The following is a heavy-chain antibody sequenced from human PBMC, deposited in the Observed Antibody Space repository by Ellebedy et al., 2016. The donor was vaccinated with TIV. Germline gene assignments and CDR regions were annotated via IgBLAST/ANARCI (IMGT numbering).Heavy chain of an antibody. V-gene: IGHV3-7*01. CDR3: ATDGSYGDYLSPTHAFVI. Sequence: GGSLRLSCAASRFSFSSYWMSWVRQAPGEGLEWVANINQDGGDKYYVDSVKGRFTVSRDNARNSLFLHMTSLRADDTAIYYCATDGSYGDYLSPTHAFVIWGQGTMVTVSS. CDR2: INQDGGDK. D-gene: IGHD4-17*01. CDR1: RFSFSSYW. J-gene: IGHJ3*02.